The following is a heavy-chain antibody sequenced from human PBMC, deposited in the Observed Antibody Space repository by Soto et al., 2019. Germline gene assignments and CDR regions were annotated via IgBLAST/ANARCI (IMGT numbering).Heavy chain of an antibody. CDR1: GFSFSNAW. CDR2: IKSKTNGETT. V-gene: IGHV3-15*01. D-gene: IGHD6-25*01. CDR3: VSEVSGAFHI. Sequence: PGGSLRLSCAASGFSFSNAWLNWVRQAPGKGPEWVGLIKSKTNGETTDYTAPVKGRFTISRDDSKDTLYLQMNSLKVEDTALYYCVSEVSGAFHILGPGTMFTVS. J-gene: IGHJ3*02.